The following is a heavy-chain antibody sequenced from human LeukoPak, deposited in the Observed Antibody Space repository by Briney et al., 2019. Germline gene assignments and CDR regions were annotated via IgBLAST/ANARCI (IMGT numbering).Heavy chain of an antibody. CDR2: INPNSGGT. CDR1: GYTFTGYY. Sequence: GASVKVSCKASGYTFTGYYMHWVRQAPGQGLEWMGWINPNSGGTNYAQKFQGRVTMTRDTSITTAYMELSRLRSDDTAVYYCARGSPTQYDYVELDYWGQGTLVTVSS. D-gene: IGHD3-16*01. V-gene: IGHV1-2*02. CDR3: ARGSPTQYDYVELDY. J-gene: IGHJ4*02.